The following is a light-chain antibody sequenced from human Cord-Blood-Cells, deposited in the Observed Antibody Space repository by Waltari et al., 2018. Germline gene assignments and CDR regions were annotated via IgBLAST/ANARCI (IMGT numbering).Light chain of an antibody. J-gene: IGLJ2*01. CDR2: KDS. V-gene: IGLV3-25*03. CDR3: QSADSSGTYLV. CDR1: AFPNRN. Sequence: LTPPPPVLVPPGHAERNTGSVGAFPNRNAYWYQQKPGQAPVLVIYKDSERPSGIPERFSGSSSGRTVTLTISGVQAEDEADYYCQSADSSGTYLVFGGGTKLTVL.